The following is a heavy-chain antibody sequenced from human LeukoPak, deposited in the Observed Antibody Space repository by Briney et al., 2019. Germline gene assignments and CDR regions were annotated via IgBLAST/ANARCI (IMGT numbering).Heavy chain of an antibody. Sequence: SETLSLTCSAFGGSVSSYYWSWIRQAAGEGLEWIGRFYISGKTDYNPSLKSRVTMSADTSRNQFSLRLTSVTAADTATYYCARAVAVAGTHLYYYGMDFWGPGTTVTVSS. D-gene: IGHD6-19*01. J-gene: IGHJ6*02. V-gene: IGHV4-4*07. CDR1: GGSVSSYY. CDR2: FYISGKT. CDR3: ARAVAVAGTHLYYYGMDF.